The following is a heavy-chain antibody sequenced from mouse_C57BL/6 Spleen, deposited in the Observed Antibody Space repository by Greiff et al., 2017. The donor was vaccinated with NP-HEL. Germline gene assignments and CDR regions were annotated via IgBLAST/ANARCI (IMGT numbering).Heavy chain of an antibody. V-gene: IGHV1-52*01. CDR2: IDPSDSET. J-gene: IGHJ2*01. Sequence: QVQLQQPGAELVRPGSSVKLSCKASGYTFTSYWMHWVKQRPIQGLEWIGNIDPSDSETHYNQKFKDKATLTVDKSSSTAYMQLSSLTSEDSAVYYCARGYYGNYDYFDYWGQGTTLTVSS. D-gene: IGHD2-1*01. CDR3: ARGYYGNYDYFDY. CDR1: GYTFTSYW.